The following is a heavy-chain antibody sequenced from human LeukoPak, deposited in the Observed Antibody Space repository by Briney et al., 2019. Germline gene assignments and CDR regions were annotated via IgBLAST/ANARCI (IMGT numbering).Heavy chain of an antibody. V-gene: IGHV4-39*01. CDR1: GGSISSSSYY. CDR2: IYYSGST. D-gene: IGHD3-16*02. J-gene: IGHJ4*02. Sequence: SETLSLTCTVSGGSISSSSYYWGWIRQPPGKGLEWIGSIYYSGSTYYNPSLKSRVTLSVDTSKNQFSLKLSSVTAADTAVYYCARYIWGSYPTFEDYWGQGTLVTVSS. CDR3: ARYIWGSYPTFEDY.